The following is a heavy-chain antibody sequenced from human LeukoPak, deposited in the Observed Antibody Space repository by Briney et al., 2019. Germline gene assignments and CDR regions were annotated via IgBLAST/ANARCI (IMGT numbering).Heavy chain of an antibody. CDR3: AGTSVARDHDAFDL. D-gene: IGHD6-19*01. CDR1: GFTFRTSW. J-gene: IGHJ3*01. V-gene: IGHV3-7*02. CDR2: IKQDGSEI. Sequence: PGGSLRLSCAASGFTFRTSWLNWVRQAPGKGLEWVAQIKQDGSEIYYMDSVKGRFTISRDDAKNSVLLQMNSLTAEDTAVYYCAGTSVARDHDAFDLWGQGAMVTVSS.